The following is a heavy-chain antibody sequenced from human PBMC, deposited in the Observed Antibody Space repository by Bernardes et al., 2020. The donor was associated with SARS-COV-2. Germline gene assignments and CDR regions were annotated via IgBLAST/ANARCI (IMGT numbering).Heavy chain of an antibody. CDR1: GFSFNSYT. CDR3: AREVGWDDVGNAFDV. D-gene: IGHD1-1*01. V-gene: IGHV3-21*01. CDR2: ISSSGTYI. Sequence: GVLRLSCAASGFSFNSYTINWVRQAPGKGLEWVSSISSSGTYIYYADSVKGRFTISRDNAKDSLYLQMNSLRAEDTAVYYCAREVGWDDVGNAFDVWGQGTMVTVSS. J-gene: IGHJ3*01.